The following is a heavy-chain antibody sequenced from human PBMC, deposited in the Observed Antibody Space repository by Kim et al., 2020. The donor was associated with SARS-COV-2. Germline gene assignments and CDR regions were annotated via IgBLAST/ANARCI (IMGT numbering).Heavy chain of an antibody. V-gene: IGHV1-3*01. CDR3: ARRCPAYYSYGMDV. J-gene: IGHJ6*02. Sequence: SPKCTSRVTITRDTSASAAYMELSSLRSEDTAVYYCARRCPAYYSYGMDVWGQGTTVTVSS. D-gene: IGHD2-8*01.